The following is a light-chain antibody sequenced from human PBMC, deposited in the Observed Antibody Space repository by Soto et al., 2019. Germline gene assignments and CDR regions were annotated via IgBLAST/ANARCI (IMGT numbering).Light chain of an antibody. Sequence: DIQMTQSPSSLSASVGDRITITCRTSQTISNYLNWYQHKPGKAPNLLIYAASTLQVGVPSRFRGSGSGAYFSLTIGSLQAEDFATYYCQQSYSTPYTFGQGTKVEV. CDR2: AAS. V-gene: IGKV1-39*01. CDR3: QQSYSTPYT. CDR1: QTISNY. J-gene: IGKJ2*01.